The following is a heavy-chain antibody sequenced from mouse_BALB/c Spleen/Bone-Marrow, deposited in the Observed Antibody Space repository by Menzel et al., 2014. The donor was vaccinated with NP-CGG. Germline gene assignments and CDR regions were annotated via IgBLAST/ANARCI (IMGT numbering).Heavy chain of an antibody. V-gene: IGHV1S29*02. D-gene: IGHD1-1*01. CDR1: GYPFTDYI. Sequence: VQLKQSGPELVKPGASVKISCKASGYPFTDYIMHWVRQSHGKSLEWIGYIYPHTSDTGYNQKFKSKATLTVDISSSTAYMVLRSLTSVDSAVYYCVRAPPITSVVTRDYWGQGTTLTVSS. J-gene: IGHJ2*01. CDR3: VRAPPITSVVTRDY. CDR2: IYPHTSDT.